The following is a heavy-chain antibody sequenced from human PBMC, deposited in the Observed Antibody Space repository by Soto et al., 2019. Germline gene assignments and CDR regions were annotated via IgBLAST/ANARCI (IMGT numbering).Heavy chain of an antibody. CDR1: GGTFSSYA. CDR3: ARVGRFGELLLLDHYYYYGMDV. V-gene: IGHV1-69*13. Sequence: SVKVSCKASGGTFSSYAISWVRQAPGQGLEWMGGIIPIFGTANYAQKFQGRVTITADESTSTAYMELSSLSSEDTAVYYCARVGRFGELLLLDHYYYYGMDVWGQGTTVTVSS. J-gene: IGHJ6*02. D-gene: IGHD3-10*01. CDR2: IIPIFGTA.